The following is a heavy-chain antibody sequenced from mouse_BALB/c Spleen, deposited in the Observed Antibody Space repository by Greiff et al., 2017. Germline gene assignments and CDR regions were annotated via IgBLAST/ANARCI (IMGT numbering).Heavy chain of an antibody. D-gene: IGHD4-1*01. J-gene: IGHJ4*01. CDR1: GFTFSSYT. V-gene: IGHV5-12-2*01. CDR2: ISNGGGST. Sequence: EVKLMESGGGLVQPGGSLKLSCAASGFTFSSYTMSWVRQTPEKRLEWVAYISNGGGSTYYPDTVKGRFTISRDNAKNTLYLQMSSLKSEDTAMYYCARQTGPYAMDYWGQGTSVTVSS. CDR3: ARQTGPYAMDY.